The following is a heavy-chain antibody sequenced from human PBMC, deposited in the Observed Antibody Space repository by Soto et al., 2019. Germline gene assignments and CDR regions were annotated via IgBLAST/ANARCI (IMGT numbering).Heavy chain of an antibody. Sequence: QLQLQESGSGLVKPSQTLSLTCAVSGGSISSGGYSWSWIRQPPGKGLEWIGYIYHSGSTYYNPSLKSRVTISVDRSKDQISLKLSSVTAAYTAVYYCARGMTTLTIFDYWGQGTLVTVSS. J-gene: IGHJ4*02. D-gene: IGHD4-17*01. V-gene: IGHV4-30-2*01. CDR3: ARGMTTLTIFDY. CDR2: IYHSGST. CDR1: GGSISSGGYS.